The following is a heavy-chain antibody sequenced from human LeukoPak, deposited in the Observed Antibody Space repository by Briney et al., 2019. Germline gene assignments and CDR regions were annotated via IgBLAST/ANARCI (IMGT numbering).Heavy chain of an antibody. J-gene: IGHJ4*02. CDR1: GGTSSIYA. V-gene: IGHV1-69*13. CDR2: IIPIFGTA. CDR3: ARDVLNSGYDYYFDY. Sequence: ASVKVSCKSSGGTSSIYAISWVRQAPGQGLEWMGGIIPIFGTANYVQNVQGTVTITPDESTSTAYMELRSLRSEDTALYYCARDVLNSGYDYYFDYWGQGTLVTVSS. D-gene: IGHD5-12*01.